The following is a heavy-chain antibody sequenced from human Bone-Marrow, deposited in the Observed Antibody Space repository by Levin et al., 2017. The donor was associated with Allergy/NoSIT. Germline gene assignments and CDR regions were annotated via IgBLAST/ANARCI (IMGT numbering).Heavy chain of an antibody. CDR1: GFTFSSYA. V-gene: IGHV3-23*01. J-gene: IGHJ5*02. D-gene: IGHD6-6*01. CDR3: AKAQAGSPITYNWFDP. CDR2: ISGSGGST. Sequence: GGSLRLSCAASGFTFSSYAMTWVRQAPGKGLEWVSVISGSGGSTHYADSVRGRFTISRDNPKNTLYLEMNSLRAEDTAVYYCAKAQAGSPITYNWFDPWGQGTLVTVSS.